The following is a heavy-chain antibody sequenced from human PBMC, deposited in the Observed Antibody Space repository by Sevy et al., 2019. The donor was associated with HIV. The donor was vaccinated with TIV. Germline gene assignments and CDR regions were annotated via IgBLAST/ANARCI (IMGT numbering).Heavy chain of an antibody. D-gene: IGHD3-10*01. CDR2: IWYDGSNK. V-gene: IGHV3-33*01. CDR1: GFTFSSYG. CDR3: ARGSAKKYYYGSGSLITYGMDV. Sequence: GGSLRLSCAASGFTFSSYGMHWVRQAPGKGLEWVAVIWYDGSNKYYADSVKGRFTISRDNSKNTLYLQMNSLRAEETAGYYCARGSAKKYYYGSGSLITYGMDVWGQGTTVTV. J-gene: IGHJ6*02.